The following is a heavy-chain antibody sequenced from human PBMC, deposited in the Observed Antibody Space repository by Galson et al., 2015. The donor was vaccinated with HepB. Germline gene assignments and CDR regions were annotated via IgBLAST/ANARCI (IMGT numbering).Heavy chain of an antibody. CDR3: ARDHPVRCSSTSCRYYYYMDV. J-gene: IGHJ6*03. Sequence: SVKVSCKASGGTFSSYAISWVRQAPGQGLEWMGRIIPILGIANYAQKFQGRVTITADKSTSTAYMELSSLRSEDTAVYYCARDHPVRCSSTSCRYYYYMDVWGKGTTVTVSS. D-gene: IGHD2-2*01. CDR1: GGTFSSYA. V-gene: IGHV1-69*04. CDR2: IIPILGIA.